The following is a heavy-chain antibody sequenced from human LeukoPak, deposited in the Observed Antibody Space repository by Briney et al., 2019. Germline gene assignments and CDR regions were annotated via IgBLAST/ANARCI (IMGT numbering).Heavy chain of an antibody. D-gene: IGHD2-2*01. CDR2: IYYSGST. CDR3: ARLLCSSTSCLWPNAFDI. V-gene: IGHV4-39*01. J-gene: IGHJ3*02. Sequence: SETLSLTCTVSGGSISSSRYYWGWIRQTPGKGLEWIGYIYYSGSTYYNPSLKSRVTISVDTSKNQFSLKLSSVTATDTAEYYCARLLCSSTSCLWPNAFDIWGQGTMVTVSS. CDR1: GGSISSSRYY.